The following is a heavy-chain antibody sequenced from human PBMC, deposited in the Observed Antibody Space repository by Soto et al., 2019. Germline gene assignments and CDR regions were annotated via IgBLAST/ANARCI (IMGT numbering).Heavy chain of an antibody. CDR3: ARILRYFDWLPSPTPGMDV. Sequence: ASVKVSCKASGYTFTSYGISWVRQAPGQGLEWMGWISAYNGNTNYAQKLQGRVTMTTDTSTSTAYMELRSLRSDDTAVYYCARILRYFDWLPSPTPGMDVWGQGTTVTVS. D-gene: IGHD3-9*01. CDR2: ISAYNGNT. J-gene: IGHJ6*02. V-gene: IGHV1-18*01. CDR1: GYTFTSYG.